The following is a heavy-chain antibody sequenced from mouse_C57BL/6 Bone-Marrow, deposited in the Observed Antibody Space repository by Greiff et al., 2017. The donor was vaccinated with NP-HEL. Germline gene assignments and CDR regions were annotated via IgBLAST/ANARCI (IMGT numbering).Heavy chain of an antibody. Sequence: EVQLQQSGPELVKPGASVKISCKASGYSFTDYNMNWVKQSNGKSLEWIGVITPNYGTTSYNQQFKGKATLTVDQSSSTAYMQLNSLTSEDSAVYYCAAHYYGSSWFAYWGQGTLVTVSA. CDR3: AAHYYGSSWFAY. D-gene: IGHD1-1*01. J-gene: IGHJ3*01. CDR2: ITPNYGTT. CDR1: GYSFTDYN. V-gene: IGHV1-39*01.